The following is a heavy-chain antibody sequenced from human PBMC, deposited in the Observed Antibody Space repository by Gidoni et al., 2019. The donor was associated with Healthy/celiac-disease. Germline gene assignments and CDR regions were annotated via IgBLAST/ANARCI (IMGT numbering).Heavy chain of an antibody. CDR2: SSGSGGST. CDR3: AKVGCSNCPFDY. Sequence: EFPLLESGGGLGPPGGTLRLHLSAARFTFSRYAMSWVRQAPGKGLGWVSASSGSGGSTYYADSVKGRFTISRDNSKNTLYLQMNSLRAEDTAVYYCAKVGCSNCPFDYWGQGTLVTVSS. CDR1: RFTFSRYA. D-gene: IGHD4-4*01. J-gene: IGHJ4*02. V-gene: IGHV3-23*01.